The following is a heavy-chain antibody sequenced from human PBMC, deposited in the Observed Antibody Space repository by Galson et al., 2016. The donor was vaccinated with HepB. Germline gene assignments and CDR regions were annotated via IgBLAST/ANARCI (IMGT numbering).Heavy chain of an antibody. V-gene: IGHV4-4*02. J-gene: IGHJ6*02. Sequence: SETLSLTCTVSGGSISSTNWWSWIRQPPGKGLEWIGEMYHSGGTYYNPSLKSRVSISVDKSKNQLSLNLSSVTAADTAVYYCTRVPLYNYGMDVWGQGTTVTVAS. CDR2: MYHSGGT. CDR1: GGSISSTNW. CDR3: TRVPLYNYGMDV.